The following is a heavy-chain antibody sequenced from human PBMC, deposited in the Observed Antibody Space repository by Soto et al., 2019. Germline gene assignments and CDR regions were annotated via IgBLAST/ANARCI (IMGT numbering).Heavy chain of an antibody. D-gene: IGHD3-3*01. J-gene: IGHJ6*02. CDR1: GYTFTSYG. Sequence: ASVKVSCKASGYTFTSYGISWVRQAPGQGLEWMGWISAYNGNTNYAQKLQGRVTITPDKSTSTAYKELRTLRSDDTTVYYCARDEGDDYDFWSGYYPLYYYYGMDVWGQGTTVTVSS. V-gene: IGHV1-18*04. CDR2: ISAYNGNT. CDR3: ARDEGDDYDFWSGYYPLYYYYGMDV.